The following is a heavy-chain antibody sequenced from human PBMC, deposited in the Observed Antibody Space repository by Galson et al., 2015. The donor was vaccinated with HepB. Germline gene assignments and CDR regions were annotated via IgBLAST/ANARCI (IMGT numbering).Heavy chain of an antibody. Sequence: SLRLSCAASGFTFNNFGMHWVRQAPGTGLEWVAVISFDGANKYYTDSVRGRFTISRDNSKNTLYLQMNGLRSEDTAVYYCAKAMGYDYGADYWGQGTLVTVSS. CDR2: ISFDGANK. D-gene: IGHD5-12*01. CDR1: GFTFNNFG. J-gene: IGHJ4*02. CDR3: AKAMGYDYGADY. V-gene: IGHV3-30*18.